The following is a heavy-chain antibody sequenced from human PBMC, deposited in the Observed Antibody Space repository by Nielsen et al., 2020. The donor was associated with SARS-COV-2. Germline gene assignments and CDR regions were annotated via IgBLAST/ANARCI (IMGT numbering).Heavy chain of an antibody. CDR2: INPNSGGT. CDR3: ARDHGGDFWSGYYDAFDI. V-gene: IGHV1-2*04. Sequence: WLRQAPGQGLEWMGWINPNSGGTNFAQKFQGWVSMTTDISTSTAYMELRSLRSDDTAVYYCARDHGGDFWSGYYDAFDIWGQGTMVTVSS. D-gene: IGHD3-3*01. J-gene: IGHJ3*02.